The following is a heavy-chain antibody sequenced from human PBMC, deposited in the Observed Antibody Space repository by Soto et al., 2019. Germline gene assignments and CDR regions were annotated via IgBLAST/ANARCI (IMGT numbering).Heavy chain of an antibody. CDR1: GESFTRCW. CDR2: IYPGHSDT. D-gene: IGHD4-17*01. CDR3: ARHEYGLEGVGGADYYYYYTDV. V-gene: IGHV5-51*01. J-gene: IGHJ6*03. Sequence: PGESLKISCKASGESFTRCWSGCVRQMPGKGLEGMGIIYPGHSDTRYSQSFQGQVTISADKSIGTAYLQWRSLKASDPAMYYRARHEYGLEGVGGADYYYYYTDVWGKGTTVTVSS.